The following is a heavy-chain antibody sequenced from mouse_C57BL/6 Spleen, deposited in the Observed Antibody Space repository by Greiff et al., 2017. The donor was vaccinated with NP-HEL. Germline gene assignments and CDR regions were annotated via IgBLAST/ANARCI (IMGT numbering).Heavy chain of an antibody. D-gene: IGHD1-1*01. CDR1: GYTFTSYW. CDR2: IDPSDSYT. CDR3: ASPYYYGSSYDYAMDY. V-gene: IGHV1-59*01. Sequence: VQLQQPGAELVRPGTSVKLSCKASGYTFTSYWMHWVKQRPGQGLEWIGVIDPSDSYTNYNQKFKGKATLTVDTSSSTAYMQLSSLTSEDSAVYYCASPYYYGSSYDYAMDYWGQGTSVTVSS. J-gene: IGHJ4*01.